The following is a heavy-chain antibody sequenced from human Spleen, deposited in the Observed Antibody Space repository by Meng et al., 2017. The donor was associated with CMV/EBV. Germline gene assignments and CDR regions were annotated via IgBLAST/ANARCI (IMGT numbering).Heavy chain of an antibody. Sequence: LSLTCAASGFTFDDYAMHWVRQAPGKGLEWVSGISWNSGSIGYADSVKGRFTISRDNAKNSLYLQMNSLRAEDTALYYCAKDISSGAAAGTLHAFDIWGQGTMVTVSS. CDR1: GFTFDDYA. CDR3: AKDISSGAAAGTLHAFDI. J-gene: IGHJ3*02. CDR2: ISWNSGSI. D-gene: IGHD6-13*01. V-gene: IGHV3-9*01.